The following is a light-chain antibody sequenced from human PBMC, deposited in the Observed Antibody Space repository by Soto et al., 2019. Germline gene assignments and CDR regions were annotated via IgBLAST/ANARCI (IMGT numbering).Light chain of an antibody. Sequence: TLSPSSLAASVGDRVTITCRKSQRISTYLNWYQQKPGQAPKLLIYVASLLQSGVPSRLSGSGSGTDFTLTISGLQPEDFATYYCQPSYESVAITFGQGARLE. CDR3: QPSYESVAIT. V-gene: IGKV1-39*01. J-gene: IGKJ5*01. CDR2: VAS. CDR1: QRISTY.